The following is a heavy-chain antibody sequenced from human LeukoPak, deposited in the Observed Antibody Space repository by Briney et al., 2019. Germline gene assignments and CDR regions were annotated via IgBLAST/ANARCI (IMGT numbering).Heavy chain of an antibody. J-gene: IGHJ3*02. CDR2: IYTSGST. D-gene: IGHD6-19*01. CDR3: ARVKVDVRGWYSRIDAFDI. CDR1: GGSISSSSYY. V-gene: IGHV4-61*02. Sequence: PSETLSLTCTVSGGSISSSSYYWSWIRQPAGKGLEWIGRIYTSGSTNYNPSLKSRVTMSVDTSKNQFSLKLSSVTAADTAVYYCARVKVDVRGWYSRIDAFDIWGQGTMVTVSS.